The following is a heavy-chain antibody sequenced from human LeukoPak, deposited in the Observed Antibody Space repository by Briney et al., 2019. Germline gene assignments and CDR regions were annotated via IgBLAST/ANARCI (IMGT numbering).Heavy chain of an antibody. CDR3: ARVGSGSAFDI. Sequence: GGSLRLSCAASGFTLSSYDMHWVRQTTGKGLEWVSNIGTAGDTYYLGSVKGRFTISREKAKNSFYLHMNSLRGGDTAVYYCARVGSGSAFDIWGQGTKVTVSS. CDR1: GFTLSSYD. J-gene: IGHJ3*02. V-gene: IGHV3-13*04. D-gene: IGHD3-10*01. CDR2: IGTAGDT.